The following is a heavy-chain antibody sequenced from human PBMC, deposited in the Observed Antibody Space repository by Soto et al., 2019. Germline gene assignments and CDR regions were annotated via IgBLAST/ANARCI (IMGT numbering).Heavy chain of an antibody. CDR1: GFTFSSYG. J-gene: IGHJ6*02. CDR2: ISYDGSNK. Sequence: GGSLRLSCAASGFTFSSYGMHWVRQAPGKGLEWVAVISYDGSNKYYADSVKCRFTISRDNSKNTLYLQMNSLRAEDTAVYYCAKDVLRFLEWLAFYGMDVWGQGTTVTVSS. D-gene: IGHD3-3*01. CDR3: AKDVLRFLEWLAFYGMDV. V-gene: IGHV3-30*18.